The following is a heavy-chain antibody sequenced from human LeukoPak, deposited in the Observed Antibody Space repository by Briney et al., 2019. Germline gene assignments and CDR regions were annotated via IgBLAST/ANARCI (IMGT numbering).Heavy chain of an antibody. CDR1: GFTFSSYS. CDR3: AKGPAATAKSNYYYYYMDV. J-gene: IGHJ6*03. Sequence: GGSLRLSCAASGFTFSSYSMNWVRQAPGKGLEWVSYISSSSSTIYYADSVKGRFTISRDNAKNSLYLQMNSLRAEDTAVYYCAKGPAATAKSNYYYYYMDVWGKGTTVTISS. CDR2: ISSSSSTI. D-gene: IGHD2-2*01. V-gene: IGHV3-48*01.